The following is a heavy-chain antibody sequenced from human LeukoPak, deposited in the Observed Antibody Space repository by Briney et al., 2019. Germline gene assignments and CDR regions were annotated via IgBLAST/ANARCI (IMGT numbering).Heavy chain of an antibody. CDR3: ARERITGTTNADNYYYYYYMDV. D-gene: IGHD1-7*01. V-gene: IGHV1-18*01. CDR2: ISAYNGNT. Sequence: ASVKVSCKASGYTFTSYGISWVRQAPGQGLEWMGWISAYNGNTNYAQKLQGRVTMTTDTSTSTAYTELRSLRSDDTAVYYCARERITGTTNADNYYYYYYMDVWGKGTTVTVSS. CDR1: GYTFTSYG. J-gene: IGHJ6*03.